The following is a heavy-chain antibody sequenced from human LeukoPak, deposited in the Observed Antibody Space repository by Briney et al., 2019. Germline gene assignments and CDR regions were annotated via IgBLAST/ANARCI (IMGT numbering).Heavy chain of an antibody. J-gene: IGHJ4*02. Sequence: ASVKVSCKASGFTFTHYGITWVRQAPGQGLEWLGCISAYNGDTKFAQNLQGRVTMSTDASTSTGYMELRSLRPDDTAVYYCGRDFSNTSGFKVVVDYWGQGTLVTVSS. CDR2: ISAYNGDT. CDR3: GRDFSNTSGFKVVVDY. CDR1: GFTFTHYG. V-gene: IGHV1-18*01. D-gene: IGHD3-22*01.